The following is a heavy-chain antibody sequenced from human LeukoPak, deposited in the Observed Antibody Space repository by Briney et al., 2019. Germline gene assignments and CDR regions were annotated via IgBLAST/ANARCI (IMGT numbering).Heavy chain of an antibody. V-gene: IGHV4-38-2*01. D-gene: IGHD3-3*01. CDR2: IYHSGST. CDR3: ARRAVPYYDFWSGYLIPPGWFDP. Sequence: SETLSLTCAVSGYSISSGYYWGWIRQPPGKGLEWIGSIYHSGSTYYNPSLKCRVTISVDTSKNQFSLKLSSVTAADTAVYYCARRAVPYYDFWSGYLIPPGWFDPWGQGTLVTVSS. J-gene: IGHJ5*02. CDR1: GYSISSGYY.